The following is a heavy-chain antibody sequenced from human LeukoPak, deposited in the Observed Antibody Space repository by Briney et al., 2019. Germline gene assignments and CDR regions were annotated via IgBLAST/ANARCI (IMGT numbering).Heavy chain of an antibody. CDR1: GVSISSYY. J-gene: IGHJ4*02. CDR3: ARGGPRRDGYNGDY. D-gene: IGHD5-24*01. Sequence: SETLSLTCTSSGVSISSYYWTWIRQPPGKGLEWIGYVHSSGSTDYNPSLKSRVTMSVDTSKDQFSLKLSSVTAADTAIYYCARGGPRRDGYNGDYWGQGTLVTVSS. V-gene: IGHV4-59*01. CDR2: VHSSGST.